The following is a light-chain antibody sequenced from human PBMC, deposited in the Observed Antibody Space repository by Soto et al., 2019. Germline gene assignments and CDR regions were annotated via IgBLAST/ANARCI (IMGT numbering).Light chain of an antibody. Sequence: QAVVTQPPSASGTPGQRVTISCSGTSSNIGSNTANWYQQLPGTAPKLLIYGNNQRPSGVPDRFSGSKSGTSASLAISGLQSEDEADYYCAAWDDSLNGLVVFGGGTKLTVL. J-gene: IGLJ2*01. CDR2: GNN. CDR1: SSNIGSNT. V-gene: IGLV1-44*01. CDR3: AAWDDSLNGLVV.